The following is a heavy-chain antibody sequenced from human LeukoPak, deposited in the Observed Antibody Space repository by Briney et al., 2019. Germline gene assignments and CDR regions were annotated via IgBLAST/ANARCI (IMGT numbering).Heavy chain of an antibody. CDR2: INAGNGNT. V-gene: IGHV1-3*01. D-gene: IGHD3-22*01. Sequence: ASVKVSCKASGYTFTSYAMHWVRQAPGQRLEWMGWINAGNGNTKYSQKFQGRVTITRDTSASTAYMELSSLRSEDTAVYCCARCYYDSSGYLDENWFDPWGQGTLVTVSS. CDR1: GYTFTSYA. CDR3: ARCYYDSSGYLDENWFDP. J-gene: IGHJ5*02.